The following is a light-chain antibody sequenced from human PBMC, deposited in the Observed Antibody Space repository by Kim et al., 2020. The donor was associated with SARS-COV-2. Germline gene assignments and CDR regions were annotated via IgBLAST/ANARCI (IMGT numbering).Light chain of an antibody. CDR1: QSVSSY. CDR3: QQRSNGYT. V-gene: IGKV3-11*01. CDR2: DAS. J-gene: IGKJ2*01. Sequence: LSLSPGDRATLSCMASQSVSSYLAWYQRKTGQAPRLLIYDASNSATGIPARFSGSGSGTDFTLTISSLEPEDFAVYYCQQRSNGYTFGQGTKLEI.